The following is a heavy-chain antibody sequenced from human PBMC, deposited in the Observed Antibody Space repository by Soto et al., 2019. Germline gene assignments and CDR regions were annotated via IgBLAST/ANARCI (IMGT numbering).Heavy chain of an antibody. Sequence: EVQLLESGGGLVKPGGSLRLSCAASGFTFSSSAMSWVRQAPGKGLEWVSAISGSGGSTYYADSVKGRFTISRDNSKNTLYLQMNSLRDEDKAVYYWAKDANRKDCSSTSCYVWGCPYYYYYTDVLGKGTTVTVSS. J-gene: IGHJ6*03. CDR1: GFTFSSSA. CDR3: AKDANRKDCSSTSCYVWGCPYYYYYTDV. V-gene: IGHV3-23*01. CDR2: ISGSGGST. D-gene: IGHD2-2*01.